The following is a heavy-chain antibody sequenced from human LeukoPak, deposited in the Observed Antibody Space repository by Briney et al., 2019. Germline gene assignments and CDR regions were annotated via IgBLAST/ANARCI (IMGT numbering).Heavy chain of an antibody. CDR2: VSYDGNNQ. CDR3: ARGGGQVVTRNFDY. J-gene: IGHJ4*02. D-gene: IGHD4-23*01. Sequence: GGSLRSSCQAPGFTFINFAMHWVRQAPGKGLKWVPVVSYDGNNQYYADSVKGRFTISRDNSKNTLYLQMNSLRAEDTAVYYCARGGGQVVTRNFDYWGQGTLVTVSS. CDR1: GFTFINFA. V-gene: IGHV3-30-3*01.